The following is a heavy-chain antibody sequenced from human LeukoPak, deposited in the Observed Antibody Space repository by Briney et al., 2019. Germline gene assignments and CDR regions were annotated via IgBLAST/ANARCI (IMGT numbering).Heavy chain of an antibody. CDR3: ARGGGRKTVTTSY. Sequence: APVKVSCKASGYTFTGYYMHWVRQAPGQGLEWMGWINPNSGGTNYAQKFQGRVTMTRDTSISTAYMELSRLRSDDTAVYYCARGGGRKTVTTSYWGQGTLVTVSS. D-gene: IGHD4-17*01. J-gene: IGHJ1*01. V-gene: IGHV1-2*02. CDR2: INPNSGGT. CDR1: GYTFTGYY.